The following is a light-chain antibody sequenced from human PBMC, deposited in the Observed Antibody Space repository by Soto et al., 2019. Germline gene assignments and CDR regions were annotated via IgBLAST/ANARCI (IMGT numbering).Light chain of an antibody. J-gene: IGLJ1*01. V-gene: IGLV1-40*01. CDR2: GNN. Sequence: QAVVTKPPSVSGAPGQRVTISCTGSSSNIGASYEVHWYQQLPGRAPKLLMYGNNNRPSGVPDRFSGSKSGTSGSLAITGLQAEDEDDYDCQSYDSSLSGYVFVTGTKLTVL. CDR3: QSYDSSLSGYV. CDR1: SSNIGASYE.